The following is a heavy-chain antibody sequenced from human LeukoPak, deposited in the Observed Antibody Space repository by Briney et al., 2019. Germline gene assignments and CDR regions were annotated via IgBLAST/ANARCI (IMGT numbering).Heavy chain of an antibody. CDR1: GFTFSSYA. CDR3: AKDRDQDSSGYYEYYFDY. Sequence: QSGGSLRLSCAASGFTFSSYAMSWVRQAPGKGLEWVSAISGSGGSTYYADSVKGRFTISRDNSKNTLYLQMNSLGAEDTAVYYCAKDRDQDSSGYYEYYFDYWGQGTLVTVSS. V-gene: IGHV3-23*01. J-gene: IGHJ4*02. CDR2: ISGSGGST. D-gene: IGHD3-22*01.